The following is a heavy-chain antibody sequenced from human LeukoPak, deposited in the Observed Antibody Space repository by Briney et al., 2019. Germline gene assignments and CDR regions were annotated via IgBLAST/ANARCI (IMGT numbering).Heavy chain of an antibody. CDR2: IFYSGTT. J-gene: IGHJ6*03. V-gene: IGHV4-39*01. D-gene: IGHD4/OR15-4a*01. CDR1: GGSISSYY. CDR3: ARQTIFYYYMDV. Sequence: SETLSLTCTVSGGSISSYYWSWIRQPPGKGLEWIGSIFYSGTTSYNLSLKSRVNVSLDTSKNQFSLKLNSVTAADTAIYYCARQTIFYYYMDVWGKGTTVTVSS.